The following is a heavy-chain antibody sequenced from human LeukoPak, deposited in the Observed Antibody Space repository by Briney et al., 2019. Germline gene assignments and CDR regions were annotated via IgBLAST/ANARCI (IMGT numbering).Heavy chain of an antibody. CDR3: ARVSYLLGLAFDI. V-gene: IGHV3-21*01. J-gene: IGHJ3*02. D-gene: IGHD2-15*01. CDR1: GFTFSNFG. Sequence: GGSLRLSCAASGFTFSNFGMHWVRQAPGKGLEWVSSISSSSSYIYYADSVKGRFTISRDNAKNSLYLQMNSLRAEDTAVYYCARVSYLLGLAFDIWGQGTMVTVSS. CDR2: ISSSSSYI.